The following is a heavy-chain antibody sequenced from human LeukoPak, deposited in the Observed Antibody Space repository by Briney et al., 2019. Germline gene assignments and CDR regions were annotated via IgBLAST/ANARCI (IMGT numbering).Heavy chain of an antibody. CDR3: ARKDMLDY. Sequence: PGGSLRLSCAVSGFTFSSYWMHWVRQAPGKGLVWVSRIKSDGSSTSYAESAKGRFTISRDNAKNTLYLQMSSLRAEDTAVYYCARKDMLDYWGQGTLVTVSS. J-gene: IGHJ4*02. CDR2: IKSDGSST. CDR1: GFTFSSYW. V-gene: IGHV3-74*01.